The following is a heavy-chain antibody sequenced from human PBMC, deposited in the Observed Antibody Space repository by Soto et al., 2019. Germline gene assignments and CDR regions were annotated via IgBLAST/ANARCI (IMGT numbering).Heavy chain of an antibody. CDR1: GFTVSSNY. V-gene: IGHV3-66*01. CDR3: ARDRWFGERYYYYYYGMDV. CDR2: IYSGGST. Sequence: SLRLSCAASGFTVSSNYMSWVRQAPGKGLEWVSVIYSGGSTYYADSVKGRFTISRDNSKNTLYLQMNSLRAEDTAVYYCARDRWFGERYYYYYYGMDVWGQGTTVTVSS. J-gene: IGHJ6*02. D-gene: IGHD3-10*01.